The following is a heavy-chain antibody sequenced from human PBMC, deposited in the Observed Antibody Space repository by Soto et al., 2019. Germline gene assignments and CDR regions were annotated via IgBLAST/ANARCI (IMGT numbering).Heavy chain of an antibody. Sequence: QVQLVQSGAEVKKPGSSVKVSCKASGGTFSRYTISWVRQAPGQGLEWMGRIIPILGIANYAQKFQGRVTITADKSTSTAYMELSSLRSEDTDVYYCARSTVTNDAFDIWGQGTMVTVSS. V-gene: IGHV1-69*02. CDR1: GGTFSRYT. J-gene: IGHJ3*02. D-gene: IGHD4-17*01. CDR2: IIPILGIA. CDR3: ARSTVTNDAFDI.